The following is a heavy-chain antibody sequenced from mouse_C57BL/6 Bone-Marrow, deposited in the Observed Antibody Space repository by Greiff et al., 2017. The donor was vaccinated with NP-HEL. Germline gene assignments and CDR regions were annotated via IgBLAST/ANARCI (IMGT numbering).Heavy chain of an antibody. V-gene: IGHV1-61*01. CDR2: IYPSDSET. D-gene: IGHD2-1*01. CDR3: ANVYGSGFAY. Sequence: QVQLQQPGAELVRPGSSVKLSCKASGYTFTSYWMDWVKQRPGQGLEWIGNIYPSDSETHYNQKFKDKATLAVDKSSSTAYMQLSSLTSEDSAVYCCANVYGSGFAYWGQGTLVTVSA. J-gene: IGHJ3*01. CDR1: GYTFTSYW.